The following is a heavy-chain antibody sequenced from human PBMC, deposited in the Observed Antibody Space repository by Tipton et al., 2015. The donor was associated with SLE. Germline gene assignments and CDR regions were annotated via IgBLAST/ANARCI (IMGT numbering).Heavy chain of an antibody. CDR2: FHHKGSS. V-gene: IGHV4-38-2*02. Sequence: TLSLTCSVTGYSISSGYYWGWIRQPPGRGLEWIGSFHHKGSSYYSPSLESRVTISADTSKNQFSLKLRSVTAADTAVYFCARDQSMGPLDWLPFDIWGQGTMVTVSS. J-gene: IGHJ3*02. D-gene: IGHD3-9*01. CDR3: ARDQSMGPLDWLPFDI. CDR1: GYSISSGYY.